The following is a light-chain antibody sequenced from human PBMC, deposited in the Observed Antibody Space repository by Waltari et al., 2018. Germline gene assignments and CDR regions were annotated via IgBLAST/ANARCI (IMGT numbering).Light chain of an antibody. CDR2: KAS. CDR3: QQYDTYPLT. V-gene: IGKV1-5*03. Sequence: IQMTQSPPTVSASVGDRVTLTCRASQTINTWLAWYQQKTGNAPTLLIYKASRLQSGVPSRFSGSESGTEFTLTISSLQPEDFGTYYCQQYDTYPLTFGGGTRVEI. J-gene: IGKJ4*01. CDR1: QTINTW.